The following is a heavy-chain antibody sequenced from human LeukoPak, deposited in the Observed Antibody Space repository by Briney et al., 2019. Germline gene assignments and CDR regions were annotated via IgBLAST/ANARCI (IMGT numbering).Heavy chain of an antibody. J-gene: IGHJ4*02. CDR1: GYTFTSYG. V-gene: IGHV1-18*01. CDR2: ISSYNGNT. CDR3: AREGIQLWLDLSY. D-gene: IGHD5-18*01. Sequence: ASVKVSCKASGYTFTSYGISWVRQARGQGLEWMGWISSYNGNTHYAQKLQGRVTITTDESTSTAYMELRSLRSDDTAVYYCAREGIQLWLDLSYGGQGTLVTVSS.